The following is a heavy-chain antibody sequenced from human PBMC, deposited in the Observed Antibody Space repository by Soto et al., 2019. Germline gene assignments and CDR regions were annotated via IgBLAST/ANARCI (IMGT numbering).Heavy chain of an antibody. Sequence: SETLSLTCTVSGGSISSYYWSWIRQPPGKGLEWIGYIYYSGSTHYTPSLNSRVTISVDTSKNQFSLRLTSLTAADTAVYYCASGNSGAYRAWFDPWGQGTLVTVSS. D-gene: IGHD6-25*01. CDR3: ASGNSGAYRAWFDP. CDR1: GGSISSYY. CDR2: IYYSGST. J-gene: IGHJ5*02. V-gene: IGHV4-59*08.